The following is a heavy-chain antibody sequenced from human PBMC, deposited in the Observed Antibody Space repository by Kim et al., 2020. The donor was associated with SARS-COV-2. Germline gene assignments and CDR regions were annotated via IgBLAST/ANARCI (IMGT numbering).Heavy chain of an antibody. CDR3: AALDSVQVPGGI. V-gene: IGHV3-7*01. Sequence: YVDAVKGRCTMSSDNAKKSLYLQMSSLRTEDTAIYYCAALDSVQVPGGIWGQGTLVTVSS. J-gene: IGHJ4*02. D-gene: IGHD3-10*01.